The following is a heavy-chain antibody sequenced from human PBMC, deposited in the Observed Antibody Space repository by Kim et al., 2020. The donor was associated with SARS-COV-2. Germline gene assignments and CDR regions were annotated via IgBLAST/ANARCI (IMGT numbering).Heavy chain of an antibody. CDR3: AKDLFGGLLTKVTAGGFDH. CDR2: ISGSGGST. Sequence: GGSLRLSCAASGFTFSSYAMSWVRQAPGKGLEWVSAISGSGGSTYYADSVKGRFTISRDNSKNTLYLQMNSLRAEDTAVYYCAKDLFGGLLTKVTAGGFDHWGQGTLVTVSS. CDR1: GFTFSSYA. V-gene: IGHV3-23*01. D-gene: IGHD3-10*02. J-gene: IGHJ5*02.